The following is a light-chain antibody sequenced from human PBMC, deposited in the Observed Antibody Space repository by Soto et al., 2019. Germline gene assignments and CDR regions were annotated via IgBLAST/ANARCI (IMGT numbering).Light chain of an antibody. CDR1: QSISTY. J-gene: IGKJ2*01. V-gene: IGKV1-39*01. CDR2: GTS. CDR3: QQSYSGPYT. Sequence: DIQMTQSPSSPSASVGDRVTITCRASQSISTYLNWYQEKPGKAPKFLMYGTSNLQSGVPSRFSGSGSGTDFTLTISSLQPEDFATYYCQQSYSGPYTFGQGTKVDIK.